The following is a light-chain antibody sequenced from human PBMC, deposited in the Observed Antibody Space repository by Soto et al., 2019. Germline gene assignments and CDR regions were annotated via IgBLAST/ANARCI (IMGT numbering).Light chain of an antibody. J-gene: IGLJ2*01. V-gene: IGLV2-8*01. CDR2: EVN. CDR1: SSDVGGYNY. Sequence: QSALTQPPSASGSPGQSVAISCTGTSSDVGGYNYVSWYQQHPGKAPKLMIYEVNKRPSGVPDRFSGSKSGNTASLAISGLRSEDEADYYCAAWDDSLSGVVFGGGTKLTVL. CDR3: AAWDDSLSGVV.